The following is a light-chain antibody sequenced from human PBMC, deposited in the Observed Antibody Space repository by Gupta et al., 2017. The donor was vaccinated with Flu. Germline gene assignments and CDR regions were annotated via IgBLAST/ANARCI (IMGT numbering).Light chain of an antibody. CDR3: MQARA. J-gene: IGKJ2*01. Sequence: DIVMTQSPLSLPVTPGEPASISCRSSQSLLHSNGYNYLDWYLQKPGQSPQLLIYLGSNRASGVPDRFSGSGSGTDFTLKISRVEAEDVGGYYCMQARAFGQGTKLEIK. V-gene: IGKV2-28*01. CDR1: QSLLHSNGYNY. CDR2: LGS.